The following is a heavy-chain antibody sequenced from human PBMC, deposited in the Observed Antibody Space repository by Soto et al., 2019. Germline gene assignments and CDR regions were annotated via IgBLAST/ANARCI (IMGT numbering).Heavy chain of an antibody. CDR1: GGSISSSSYY. Sequence: QLQLQESGPGLVKPSETLSLTCTVSGGSISSSSYYWGWIRQPPGKGLEWIGSIYYSGSTYYNPSLKSRVTISVDTSKNQFSLKLSSVTAADTDVYYCARLGGYSTNCDSWGQGTLVTVSS. CDR2: IYYSGST. V-gene: IGHV4-39*01. J-gene: IGHJ4*02. CDR3: ARLGGYSTNCDS. D-gene: IGHD4-4*01.